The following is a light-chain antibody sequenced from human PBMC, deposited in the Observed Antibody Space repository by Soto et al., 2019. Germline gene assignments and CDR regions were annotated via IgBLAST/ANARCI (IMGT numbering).Light chain of an antibody. Sequence: QSALTQPASVSGSPGQSITISCSGTSSDVGTFNRVSWYQQTPGTAPKLVIYEVSNRPSGLSHRFSGSKSGYTASLTISGLQAEDEADYYCSSYTGGTTRYVFGTGTKVTVL. J-gene: IGLJ1*01. V-gene: IGLV2-14*01. CDR1: SSDVGTFNR. CDR2: EVS. CDR3: SSYTGGTTRYV.